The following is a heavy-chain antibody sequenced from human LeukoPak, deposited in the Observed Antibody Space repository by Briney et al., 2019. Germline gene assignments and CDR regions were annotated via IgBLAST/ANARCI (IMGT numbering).Heavy chain of an antibody. Sequence: SETLSLTCTVSGGSISSYYWSWIRQPPGKGLEWIGYIYYSGSTSYNPSLKSRVTISVDTSKNQFSLKLSSVTAADTAVYYCARSYGSGSYYKHPFDYWGQGTLVTVSS. CDR1: GGSISSYY. CDR3: ARSYGSGSYYKHPFDY. CDR2: IYYSGST. D-gene: IGHD3-10*01. V-gene: IGHV4-59*01. J-gene: IGHJ4*02.